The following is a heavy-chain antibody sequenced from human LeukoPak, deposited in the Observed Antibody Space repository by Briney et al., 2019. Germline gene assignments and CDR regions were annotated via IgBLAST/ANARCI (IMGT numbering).Heavy chain of an antibody. Sequence: GGSLRLSCSASGFTFSSYAMRWVRQAPGKGLDYVSAISSQGGITYYADSVKGRFTISRVNSKNTLYLQMSSLRAEDTAVYYCVKSAPPDWGQGTLVTVSS. J-gene: IGHJ4*02. CDR3: VKSAPPD. CDR1: GFTFSSYA. V-gene: IGHV3-64D*06. CDR2: ISSQGGIT.